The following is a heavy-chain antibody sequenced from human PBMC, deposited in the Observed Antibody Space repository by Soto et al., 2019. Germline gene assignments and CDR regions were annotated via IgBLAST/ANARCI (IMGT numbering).Heavy chain of an antibody. CDR1: GYTFAGYY. V-gene: IGHV1-2*02. CDR3: ARDGLLVPSTGNYFDP. D-gene: IGHD5-12*01. J-gene: IGHJ5*02. Sequence: QVQLVQSGAEVKKPGASVKVSCKASGYTFAGYYIHWVRQAPGQGLEWMGWINPNSGGTNYAQKFQGRVTMTRDTSISTAYMELSRLTSDDTGMYYCARDGLLVPSTGNYFDPWGQGTLVTVSS. CDR2: INPNSGGT.